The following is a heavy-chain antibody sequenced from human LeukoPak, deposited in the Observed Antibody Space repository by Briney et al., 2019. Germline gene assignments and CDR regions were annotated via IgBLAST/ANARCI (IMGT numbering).Heavy chain of an antibody. Sequence: GGSLRLSCAACGFTFSSYSMNWVRQAPGKGLEWVSSISSSSSYIYYADSVKGRFTISRDNAKNSLYLQMNSLRAEDTAVYYCARYSSSWVPIDYWGQGTLVTVSS. D-gene: IGHD6-13*01. CDR3: ARYSSSWVPIDY. CDR1: GFTFSSYS. V-gene: IGHV3-21*01. CDR2: ISSSSSYI. J-gene: IGHJ4*02.